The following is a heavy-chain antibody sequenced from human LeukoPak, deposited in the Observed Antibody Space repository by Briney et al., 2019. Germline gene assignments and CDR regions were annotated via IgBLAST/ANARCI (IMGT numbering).Heavy chain of an antibody. CDR2: INHSGST. CDR1: GGSFSGYY. CDR3: ARTASYLRYFDWLSWFDP. D-gene: IGHD3-9*01. V-gene: IGHV4-34*01. Sequence: SETLSLTCAVYGGSFSGYYWGWIRQPPGKGLEWIGEINHSGSTNYNPSLKSRVTISVDTSKNQFSLKLSSVTAADTAVYYCARTASYLRYFDWLSWFDPWGQGTLVTVSS. J-gene: IGHJ5*02.